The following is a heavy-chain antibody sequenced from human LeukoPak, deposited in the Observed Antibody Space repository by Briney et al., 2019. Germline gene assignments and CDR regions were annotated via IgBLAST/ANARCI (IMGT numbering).Heavy chain of an antibody. J-gene: IGHJ6*02. V-gene: IGHV1-2*02. D-gene: IGHD2-8*01. CDR1: GYTFTGYY. Sequence: GASVKVSCKASGYTFTGYYMHWVRQAPGQGLEWMGWINPNSGGTNYAQKFQGRVTMTRDTSISTAYMELSSLRAEDTAVYYCAKDLMGPFYYYYGMDVWGQGTTVTVSS. CDR2: INPNSGGT. CDR3: AKDLMGPFYYYYGMDV.